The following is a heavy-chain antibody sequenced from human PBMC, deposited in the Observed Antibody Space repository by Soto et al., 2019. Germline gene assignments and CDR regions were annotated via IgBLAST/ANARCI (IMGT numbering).Heavy chain of an antibody. V-gene: IGHV5-51*01. CDR2: IYPGDSDT. CDR3: ARVLLTGTDAFDI. D-gene: IGHD1-20*01. CDR1: GYSFTSYW. J-gene: IGHJ3*02. Sequence: GESLKISCKGSGYSFTSYWIGWVRQMPGKGLEWMGVIYPGDSDTRYSPSFQGQVTISADKSTSTAYLQWSSLKASDTAMYYCARVLLTGTDAFDIWGQGTMVTVSS.